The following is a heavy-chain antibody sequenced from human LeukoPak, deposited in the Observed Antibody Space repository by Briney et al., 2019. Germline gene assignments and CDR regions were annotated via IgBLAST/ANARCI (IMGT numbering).Heavy chain of an antibody. Sequence: GGSLRLSCAASGFTFSGYSMSWVRQAPGKGLEWVANIKQDGSEKYYVDSVKGRYTISRDNAKNSLYLQMNSLRAEDTAVYYCAREGNDAFDIWGQGTMVTVSS. J-gene: IGHJ3*02. V-gene: IGHV3-7*01. CDR3: AREGNDAFDI. CDR2: IKQDGSEK. CDR1: GFTFSGYS.